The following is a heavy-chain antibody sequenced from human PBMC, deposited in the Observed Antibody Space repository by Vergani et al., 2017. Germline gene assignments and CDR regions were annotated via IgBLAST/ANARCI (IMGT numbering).Heavy chain of an antibody. D-gene: IGHD4-17*01. CDR3: ASGMTTETTDLDGFDI. CDR2: INIGGRT. CDR1: SFSVSSHY. V-gene: IGHV3-66*02. J-gene: IGHJ3*02. Sequence: LVESGGGLVQPGGSLRLSCAASSFSVSSHYMTWVRQAQGKGVEWVSTINIGGRTSYADSVKGRLTLTRDDSKNTLHLQMNSLRPEDTAVYYCASGMTTETTDLDGFDIWGKGTMVSVSS.